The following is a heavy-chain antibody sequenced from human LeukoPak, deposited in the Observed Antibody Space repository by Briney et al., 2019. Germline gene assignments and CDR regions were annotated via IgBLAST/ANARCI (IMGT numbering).Heavy chain of an antibody. D-gene: IGHD6-13*01. CDR3: ARDLGYSSSRPTTDDY. J-gene: IGHJ4*02. Sequence: SVKVSCKASGGTFSSYAISWVRQAPGQGLEWMGGIIPIFGTANYAQKFQGRVTITADESTSTAYMELSSLRSENTAVYYCARDLGYSSSRPTTDDYWGQGTLVTVSS. V-gene: IGHV1-69*13. CDR2: IIPIFGTA. CDR1: GGTFSSYA.